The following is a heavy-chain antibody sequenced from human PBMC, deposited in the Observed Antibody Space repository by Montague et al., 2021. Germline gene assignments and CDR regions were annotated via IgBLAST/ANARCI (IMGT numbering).Heavy chain of an antibody. CDR3: AKQDYFVSGTSYKGFDP. Sequence: SETLSLTCTVSSGSIFHAHWSWVRQPPGKGLESLGSMFYGGATSNNPSLKSRVTMSIDTSTNQFSLKLSFVTAADTAVYYCAKQDYFVSGTSYKGFDPWGQGILVTVSA. J-gene: IGHJ5*02. CDR1: SGSIFHAH. CDR2: MFYGGAT. D-gene: IGHD3-10*01. V-gene: IGHV4-59*08.